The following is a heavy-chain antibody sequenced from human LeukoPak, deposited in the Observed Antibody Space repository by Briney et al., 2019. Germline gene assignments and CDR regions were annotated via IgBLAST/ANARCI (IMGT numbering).Heavy chain of an antibody. CDR1: GGSFSGYY. CDR3: ARGLYCSGGSCYSVYFDY. CDR2: INHSGST. D-gene: IGHD2-15*01. Sequence: PSETLSLTCAVYGGSFSGYYWSWIRQPPGKGLEWIGEINHSGSTNYNPSLKSRVTISVDTSKNQFSLKLSSVTAADTAVYYCARGLYCSGGSCYSVYFDYWGQGTLVTVSS. V-gene: IGHV4-34*01. J-gene: IGHJ4*02.